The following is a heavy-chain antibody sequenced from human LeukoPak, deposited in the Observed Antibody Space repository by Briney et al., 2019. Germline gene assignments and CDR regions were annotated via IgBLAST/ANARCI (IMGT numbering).Heavy chain of an antibody. CDR1: GFKFSNFW. CDR3: ARGIGGLFDY. D-gene: IGHD2-15*01. CDR2: IKEDGSEK. Sequence: GGSLRLSCAASGFKFSNFWMGWVRQAPGKGLEWMANIKEDGSEKYYGDSVKGRFTISRDNARNSLFLQMDSLRGEDTAVYYCARGIGGLFDYWGQGAQVTVSS. J-gene: IGHJ4*02. V-gene: IGHV3-7*01.